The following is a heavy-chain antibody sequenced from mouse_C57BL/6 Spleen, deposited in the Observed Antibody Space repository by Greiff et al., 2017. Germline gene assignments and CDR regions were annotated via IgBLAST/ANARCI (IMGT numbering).Heavy chain of an antibody. J-gene: IGHJ1*03. CDR3: ARKDYYDSRPGYFEV. CDR2: ISYDGSN. Sequence: VQLQQSGPGLVKPSQSLSLTCSVTGYSITSGYYWNWIRQFPGNKLEWMGYISYDGSNNYNPSLKNRISITRDTSKNQFFLKLNSVTTEDTATYYGARKDYYDSRPGYFEVWGTGTTVTVSS. D-gene: IGHD1-1*01. CDR1: GYSITSGYY. V-gene: IGHV3-6*01.